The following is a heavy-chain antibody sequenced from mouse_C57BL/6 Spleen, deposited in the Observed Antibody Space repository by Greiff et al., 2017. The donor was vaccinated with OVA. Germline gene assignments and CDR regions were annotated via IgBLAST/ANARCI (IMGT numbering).Heavy chain of an antibody. D-gene: IGHD3-3*01. Sequence: VQLQQSGPGMVKPSQSLSLTCTVTGYSITSGYDWHWIRHFPGNKLEWMGYISYSGSTNYNPSLKSRISITHDTSKNHLFLKLNSVTTEDTATYDCARDRGLGWYFDVWGTGTTVTVSS. J-gene: IGHJ1*03. CDR1: GYSITSGYD. CDR2: ISYSGST. V-gene: IGHV3-1*01. CDR3: ARDRGLGWYFDV.